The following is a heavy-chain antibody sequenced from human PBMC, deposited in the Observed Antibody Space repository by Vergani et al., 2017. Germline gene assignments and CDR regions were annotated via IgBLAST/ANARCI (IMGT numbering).Heavy chain of an antibody. J-gene: IGHJ4*02. CDR3: ARDPSTTVRLFDY. CDR1: GFTFSSYS. CDR2: ISSSSSTI. D-gene: IGHD4-17*01. Sequence: EVQLVESGGGLVQPGGSLRLSCAASGFTFSSYSMNWVRQAPGKGLEWVSYISSSSSTIYYADSVKGRFTISRDNAKNSLYLQMNSLRAEDTAVYYCARDPSTTVRLFDYWGQGTLVTVSS. V-gene: IGHV3-48*01.